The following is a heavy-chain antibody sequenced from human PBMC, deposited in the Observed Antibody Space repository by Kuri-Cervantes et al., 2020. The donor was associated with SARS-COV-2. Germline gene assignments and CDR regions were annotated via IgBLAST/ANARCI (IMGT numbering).Heavy chain of an antibody. Sequence: SETLSLTCTVSGGSISSSSYYWSWIRQPPGKGLEWVGEINHSGSTNYNPSLKSRVTISVDTSKNQFSLKLSSVTAADTAVYYCAGSYSSGWNFDYWGQGTLVTVSS. J-gene: IGHJ4*02. D-gene: IGHD6-19*01. CDR2: INHSGST. CDR3: AGSYSSGWNFDY. CDR1: GGSISSSSYY. V-gene: IGHV4-39*07.